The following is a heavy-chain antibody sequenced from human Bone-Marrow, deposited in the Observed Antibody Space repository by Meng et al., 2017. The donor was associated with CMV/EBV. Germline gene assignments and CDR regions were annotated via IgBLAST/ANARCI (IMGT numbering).Heavy chain of an antibody. V-gene: IGHV4-39*07. J-gene: IGHJ4*02. CDR1: GRSNSKRSDY. CDR3: AREEGEYYYDSSGYSI. D-gene: IGHD3-22*01. CDR2: IYYSGST. Sequence: PLHERGLGPVRPSATPSPPCTVSGRSNSKRSDYGGWRGPPPAKGREWIGWIYYSGSTYSNPSHKCRVTISVDTSNTQFSLYLRSVTAADTAVYYCAREEGEYYYDSSGYSIWGQGTLVTASS.